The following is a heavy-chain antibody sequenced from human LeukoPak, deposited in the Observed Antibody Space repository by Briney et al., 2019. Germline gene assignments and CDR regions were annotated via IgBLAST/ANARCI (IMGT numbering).Heavy chain of an antibody. CDR3: ARPRLQLERDAFDI. Sequence: SETLSLTCTVSGGSISSSSYYWGWIRQPPGKGLEWIGSIYYSGSTYYNPSLKSRVTISVDTSKNQFSLKLSSVTAADTAVYYCARPRLQLERDAFDIWGQGTMVTVSS. V-gene: IGHV4-39*01. D-gene: IGHD1-1*01. CDR1: GGSISSSSYY. J-gene: IGHJ3*02. CDR2: IYYSGST.